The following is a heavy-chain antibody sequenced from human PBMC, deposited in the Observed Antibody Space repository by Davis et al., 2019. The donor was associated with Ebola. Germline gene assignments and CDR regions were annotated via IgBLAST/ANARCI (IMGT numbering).Heavy chain of an antibody. D-gene: IGHD4-17*01. CDR3: ARDTVTTDYYGMDV. CDR2: ISGSGGST. J-gene: IGHJ6*04. V-gene: IGHV3-23*01. CDR1: GFTFINYA. Sequence: PGGSLRLSCAASGFTFINYAMSWVRQAPGKGLEWVSAISGSGGSTYYADSVKGRFTISRDNSKKTLYLQMNSLRAEDTAVYYCARDTVTTDYYGMDVWGKGTTVTVSS.